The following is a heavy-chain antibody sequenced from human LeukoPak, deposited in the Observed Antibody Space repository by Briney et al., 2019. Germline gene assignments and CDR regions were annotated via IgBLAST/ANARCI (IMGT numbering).Heavy chain of an antibody. CDR2: VREDGAEK. Sequence: GGSLRLSCTASGFIFNKYWMSWVRQAPGKGLEWVATVREDGAEKYYVDSVKGRITISRDNAKNSLYLQINSLRAEDTAVYYCARTPTLAAAGTRLSWGQGTLVTVSS. D-gene: IGHD6-13*01. CDR1: GFIFNKYW. CDR3: ARTPTLAAAGTRLS. V-gene: IGHV3-7*01. J-gene: IGHJ4*02.